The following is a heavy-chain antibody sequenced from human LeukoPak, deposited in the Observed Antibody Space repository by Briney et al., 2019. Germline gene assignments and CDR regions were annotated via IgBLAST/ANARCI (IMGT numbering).Heavy chain of an antibody. J-gene: IGHJ6*03. Sequence: PSETLSLTCTVSGGSISSYYWSWIRQPPGKGLEWIGYIYTSGSTNYNPSLKSRVTISVDTSKNQSSLKLSSVTAADTAVYYCARTIRTMVRGVINYYYYYMDVWGKGTTVTVSS. CDR1: GGSISSYY. D-gene: IGHD3-10*01. V-gene: IGHV4-4*09. CDR2: IYTSGST. CDR3: ARTIRTMVRGVINYYYYYMDV.